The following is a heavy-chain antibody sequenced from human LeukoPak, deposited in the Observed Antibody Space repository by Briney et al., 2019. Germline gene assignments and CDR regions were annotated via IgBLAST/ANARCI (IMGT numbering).Heavy chain of an antibody. Sequence: PSETLSLTCTVSGGSISSSSYYWGWIRQPPGKGLEWIGSIYYSGSTYYNPSLKSRVTISVDTSKNQFSLKLSSVTAADTAVYYCARGLGSGSYYNWFDPWGQGTLVTVSS. CDR3: ARGLGSGSYYNWFDP. CDR1: GGSISSSSYY. D-gene: IGHD3-10*01. CDR2: IYYSGST. J-gene: IGHJ5*02. V-gene: IGHV4-39*07.